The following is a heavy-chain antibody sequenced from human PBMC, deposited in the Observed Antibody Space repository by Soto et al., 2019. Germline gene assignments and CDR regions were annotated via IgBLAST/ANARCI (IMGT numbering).Heavy chain of an antibody. D-gene: IGHD3-10*01. V-gene: IGHV1-2*04. Sequence: ASVKVSCKASGYTFTGYYMHWVRQAPGQGLEWMGWINPNSGGTNYAQKFQGWVTMTRDTSISTAYMELSRLRSDDTAVYYCARSGGYYYYGMDVRGQGTTVTVSS. CDR1: GYTFTGYY. CDR2: INPNSGGT. CDR3: ARSGGYYYYGMDV. J-gene: IGHJ6*02.